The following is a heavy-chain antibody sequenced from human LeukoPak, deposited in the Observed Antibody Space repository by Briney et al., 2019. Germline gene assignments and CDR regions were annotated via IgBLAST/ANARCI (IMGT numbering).Heavy chain of an antibody. J-gene: IGHJ4*02. D-gene: IGHD3-22*01. V-gene: IGHV3-53*01. CDR3: ATHNYESSGYYSPDY. CDR1: GFTVSSNY. Sequence: PGGSLRLSCAASGFTVSSNYMSWVRQAPGKGLEWVSVIYSGGSTYYADSVKGRFTISRDNSKNTLYLQMNSLRAEDTAVYYCATHNYESSGYYSPDYWGQGTLVTVSS. CDR2: IYSGGST.